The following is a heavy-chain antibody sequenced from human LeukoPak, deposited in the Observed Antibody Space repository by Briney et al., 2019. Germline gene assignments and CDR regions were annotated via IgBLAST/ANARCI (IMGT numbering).Heavy chain of an antibody. D-gene: IGHD2-2*01. V-gene: IGHV1-8*03. Sequence: GASVKVSCKASGYTFTSYDINWVRQATGQGLEWMGWMNPNSGNTGYAQKFQGRVTITRNTSISTAYMELSSLRSEDTAVYYCARDGVVPAHSRDYWYFDLWGRGTLVTVSS. J-gene: IGHJ2*01. CDR2: MNPNSGNT. CDR1: GYTFTSYD. CDR3: ARDGVVPAHSRDYWYFDL.